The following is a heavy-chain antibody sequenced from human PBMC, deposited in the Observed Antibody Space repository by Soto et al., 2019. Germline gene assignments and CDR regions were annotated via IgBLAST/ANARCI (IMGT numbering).Heavy chain of an antibody. CDR2: IYHSGST. J-gene: IGHJ4*02. Sequence: QLQLQESGSGLVKPSQTLSLTCAVSGGSISSGGYSWSWIRQPPGKGLEWIGYIYHSGSTYYNPSHQIPVTLSVDRSKNQFSLQLSSVTAADTAVYYCAAGGGLPRYYWGQGTLVTVSS. D-gene: IGHD5-12*01. CDR3: AAGGGLPRYY. V-gene: IGHV4-30-2*01. CDR1: GGSISSGGYS.